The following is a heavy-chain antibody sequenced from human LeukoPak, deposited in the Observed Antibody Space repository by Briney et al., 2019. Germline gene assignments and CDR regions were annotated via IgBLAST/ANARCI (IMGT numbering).Heavy chain of an antibody. CDR3: ARVTVFYYDSSGYYGTVKPFDY. V-gene: IGHV4-39*07. D-gene: IGHD3-22*01. Sequence: PSETLSLTCTVSGGSISGSSYYWGWIRQPPGKGLEWIGSIYYSGSTYYNPSLKSRVTISVDKSKNQFSLKLSSVTAADTAVYYCARVTVFYYDSSGYYGTVKPFDYWGQGTLVTVSS. CDR1: GGSISGSSYY. CDR2: IYYSGST. J-gene: IGHJ4*02.